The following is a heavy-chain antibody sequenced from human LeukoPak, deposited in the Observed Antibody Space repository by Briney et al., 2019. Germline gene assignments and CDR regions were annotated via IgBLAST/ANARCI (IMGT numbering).Heavy chain of an antibody. CDR1: GFTFSDYY. V-gene: IGHV3-11*06. D-gene: IGHD3-9*01. CDR3: ARDDAILTGLDG. Sequence: GGSLRLSCAAAGFTFSDYYMSWIRQAPGKGLEWVSYISSSSSYTNYADSVKGRFTISRDNAKNSLYLQMNSLRAEDTAVYSCARDDAILTGLDGWGQGTLVTVSS. CDR2: ISSSSSYT. J-gene: IGHJ4*02.